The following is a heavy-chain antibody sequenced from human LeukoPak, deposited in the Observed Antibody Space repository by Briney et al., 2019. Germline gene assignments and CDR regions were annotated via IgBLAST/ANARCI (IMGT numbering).Heavy chain of an antibody. Sequence: PGGSLRLSCAASGFTFSNYAMHWVRQAPWTGLECVSAISSDGGSTYYANSVKGRFTISRDNSKNTLYLQMGSLRVEDMAVYYCSRVRSTVTTWRSLDYWGQGTLVTVSS. J-gene: IGHJ4*02. V-gene: IGHV3-64*01. CDR3: SRVRSTVTTWRSLDY. CDR1: GFTFSNYA. D-gene: IGHD4-17*01. CDR2: ISSDGGST.